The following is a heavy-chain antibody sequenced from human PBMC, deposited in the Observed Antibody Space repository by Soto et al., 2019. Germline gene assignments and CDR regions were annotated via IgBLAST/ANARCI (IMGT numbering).Heavy chain of an antibody. J-gene: IGHJ3*02. CDR1: GYTFTSYG. CDR3: ASAIMTTVTTLPAFDS. CDR2: ISAYNGNT. V-gene: IGHV1-18*01. Sequence: ASVKVSCKASGYTFTSYGISWVRQAPGQGLEWMGWISAYNGNTNYAQKLQGRVTMTTDTSTSTAYMELRSLRSDDTAVYYCASAIMTTVTTLPAFDSWGQGTMVTVAS. D-gene: IGHD4-17*01.